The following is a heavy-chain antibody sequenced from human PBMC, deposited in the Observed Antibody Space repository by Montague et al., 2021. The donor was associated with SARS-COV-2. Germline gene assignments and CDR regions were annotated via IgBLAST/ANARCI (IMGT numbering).Heavy chain of an antibody. CDR3: ARSTVTNSPFGFSNKLRSRYNGMDV. CDR1: GGSSSGYY. V-gene: IGHV4-34*01. CDR2: INHSGST. D-gene: IGHD4-17*01. J-gene: IGHJ6*02. Sequence: SETLSLTCAVYGGSSSGYYLNWIRQPPGKGLEWIGEINHSGSTNYNPSLKSRVTIAVDTSKNQVSLKLTSVTAADTAVFYCARSTVTNSPFGFSNKLRSRYNGMDVWGQGTTVTVSS.